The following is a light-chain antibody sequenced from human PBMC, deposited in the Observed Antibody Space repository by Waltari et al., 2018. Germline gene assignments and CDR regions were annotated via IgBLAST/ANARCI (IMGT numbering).Light chain of an antibody. V-gene: IGKV3-11*01. J-gene: IGKJ4*01. Sequence: DIVLTQSPATLSLSPGERRTLPCRASQSVSSDLAWYQQKPGQAPRLLIYDSSNRATGIPAGFSGSGSGTDFTLTISSLEPEGVAVYYCQQRSNWPPTFGGGTKVEIK. CDR1: QSVSSD. CDR3: QQRSNWPPT. CDR2: DSS.